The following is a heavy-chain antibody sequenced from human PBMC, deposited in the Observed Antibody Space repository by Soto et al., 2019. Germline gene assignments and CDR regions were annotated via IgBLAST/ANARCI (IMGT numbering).Heavy chain of an antibody. CDR3: ARDFYSGYDFFDY. CDR1: GFTFSDYY. V-gene: IGHV3-11*01. Sequence: GGSLRLSCAASGFTFSDYYMSWIRQAPGKGLEWVSYISSSGSTIYYADSVKGRFTISRDNAKNSLYLQMNSLRAEDTAVYYCARDFYSGYDFFDYWGQGTMVTVSS. CDR2: ISSSGSTI. D-gene: IGHD5-12*01. J-gene: IGHJ4*02.